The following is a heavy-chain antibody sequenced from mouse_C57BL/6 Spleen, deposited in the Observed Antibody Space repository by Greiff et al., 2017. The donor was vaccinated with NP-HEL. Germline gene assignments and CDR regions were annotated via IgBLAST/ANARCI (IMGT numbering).Heavy chain of an antibody. D-gene: IGHD2-4*01. Sequence: QVQLKQSGPELVKPGASVKISCKASGYAFSSSWMNWVKQRPGKGLEWIGRIYPGDGDTNYNGKFKGKATLTADNSSSTAYMQLSSLTSEDSAVYFCARHYDYETAWFAYWGQGTLVTVSA. CDR3: ARHYDYETAWFAY. V-gene: IGHV1-82*01. CDR2: IYPGDGDT. J-gene: IGHJ3*01. CDR1: GYAFSSSW.